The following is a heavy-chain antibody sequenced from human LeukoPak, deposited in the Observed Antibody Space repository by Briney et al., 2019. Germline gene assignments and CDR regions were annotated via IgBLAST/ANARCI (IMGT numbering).Heavy chain of an antibody. CDR2: IFPIFGTA. CDR3: ARDGGIAVAGTKTRYFDL. CDR1: GGTFSSYA. Sequence: SVKVSCKASGGTFSSYAISWVRQAPGQGLEWMGRIFPIFGTAHYAQKFQGRVTITADESTSTAYMELSSLRTEDTAVYYCARDGGIAVAGTKTRYFDLWGRGTLVAVSS. J-gene: IGHJ2*01. V-gene: IGHV1-69*01. D-gene: IGHD6-19*01.